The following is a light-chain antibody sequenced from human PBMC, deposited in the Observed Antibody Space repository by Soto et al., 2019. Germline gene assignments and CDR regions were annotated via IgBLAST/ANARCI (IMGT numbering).Light chain of an antibody. CDR1: QSISTK. J-gene: IGKJ1*01. CDR2: GAS. V-gene: IGKV3-15*01. Sequence: EIVMTQFPATLSKSPGETATFSCRASQSISTKLAWYQQRPGQAPRLLMYGASTGATGIPARFSGSGSGTEFTLTISSLQPEDFAVYYCQQYSSWLWTFGHGTKVDIK. CDR3: QQYSSWLWT.